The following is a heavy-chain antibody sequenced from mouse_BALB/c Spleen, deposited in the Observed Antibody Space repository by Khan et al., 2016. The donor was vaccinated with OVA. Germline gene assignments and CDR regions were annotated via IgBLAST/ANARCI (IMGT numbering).Heavy chain of an antibody. Sequence: EVQLQESGPGLVKPSQSLSLTCTVTGYSITSGYAWNWIRQFPGNKLEWMGYISYSGVTSYNPSLKSRISITRDTSKNQFFLQLNSLTTEDTATYYCARGNYYGYYVDYWGQGTTLTVSS. CDR1: GYSITSGYA. D-gene: IGHD1-1*01. V-gene: IGHV3-2*02. CDR3: ARGNYYGYYVDY. CDR2: ISYSGVT. J-gene: IGHJ2*01.